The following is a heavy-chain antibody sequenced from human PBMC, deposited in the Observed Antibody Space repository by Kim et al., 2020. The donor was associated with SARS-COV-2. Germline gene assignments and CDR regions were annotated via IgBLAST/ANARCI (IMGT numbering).Heavy chain of an antibody. Sequence: SVKVSCKASGGSFSGYAISWVRQAPGQGLEWMGGIMLFFGSANYAQKYQGRVTITADESTSTAYMELSSLRSEDTAVYYCARGGIGYSAGMDVWGQGTTVTVSS. D-gene: IGHD3-22*01. CDR1: GGSFSGYA. J-gene: IGHJ6*02. CDR2: IMLFFGSA. CDR3: ARGGIGYSAGMDV. V-gene: IGHV1-69*13.